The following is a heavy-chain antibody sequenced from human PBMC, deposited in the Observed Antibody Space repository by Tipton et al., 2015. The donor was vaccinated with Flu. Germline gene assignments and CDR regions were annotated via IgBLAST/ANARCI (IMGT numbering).Heavy chain of an antibody. Sequence: TLSLTCSVSGDSIGSRYYWAWIRQPPGEGLEWIGSIYHSGSTYYNPSLKGRVTISVDTSKNQFSLKLSSVTAADTAVYYCARVAHNWNYSIDYWGQGTLVTVSS. D-gene: IGHD1-7*01. V-gene: IGHV4-38-2*02. CDR1: GDSIGSRYY. CDR3: ARVAHNWNYSIDY. CDR2: IYHSGST. J-gene: IGHJ4*02.